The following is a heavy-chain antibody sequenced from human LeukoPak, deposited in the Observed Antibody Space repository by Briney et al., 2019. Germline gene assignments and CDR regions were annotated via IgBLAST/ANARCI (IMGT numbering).Heavy chain of an antibody. CDR3: ASLGVVRGVTIDY. Sequence: SVKVSCKASGGTFISYAISWVRQAPGQGLEWRGGIIPIFGTAKYAQKFHGRVTITADKSTSTAYMELSSLRSEDTAVYYCASLGVVRGVTIDYWGQGTLVTVSS. CDR1: GGTFISYA. J-gene: IGHJ4*02. D-gene: IGHD3-10*01. V-gene: IGHV1-69*06. CDR2: IIPIFGTA.